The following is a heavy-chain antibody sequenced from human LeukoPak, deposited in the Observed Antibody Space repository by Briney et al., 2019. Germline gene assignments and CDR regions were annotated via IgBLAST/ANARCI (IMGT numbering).Heavy chain of an antibody. CDR1: GFTFSRYS. CDR3: ARGCSRGRGPNTPDD. CDR2: ISNNGDTI. J-gene: IGHJ4*02. Sequence: GGSLRLSCAASGFTFSRYSMHWVRQAPGKGLEYVSVISNNGDTIFYANSVKGRFTISRDNSKTTLYLQMGSLRGEDMSVCFCARGCSRGRGPNTPDDWGQGTLVTVSS. V-gene: IGHV3-64*01. D-gene: IGHD2-15*01.